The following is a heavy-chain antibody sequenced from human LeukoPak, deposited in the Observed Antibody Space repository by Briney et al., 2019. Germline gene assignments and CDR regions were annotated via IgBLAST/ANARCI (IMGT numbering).Heavy chain of an antibody. D-gene: IGHD6-19*01. CDR2: ISSSSSTI. V-gene: IGHV3-48*01. Sequence: PGGSLRLACAASGFDFSSYAMNWVRQAPGKGLEWVSYISSSSSTIYYADSVKGRFTISRDNAKNSLYLQMNSLRAEDTAVYYCARGARGIAVAGPDYWGQGTLVTVSS. CDR1: GFDFSSYA. CDR3: ARGARGIAVAGPDY. J-gene: IGHJ4*02.